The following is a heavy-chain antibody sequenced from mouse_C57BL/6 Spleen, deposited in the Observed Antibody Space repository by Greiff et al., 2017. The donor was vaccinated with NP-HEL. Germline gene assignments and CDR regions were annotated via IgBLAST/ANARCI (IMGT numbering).Heavy chain of an antibody. J-gene: IGHJ4*01. CDR3: ARPIYYGNYDAMDY. D-gene: IGHD2-1*01. V-gene: IGHV1-19*01. CDR2: INPYNGGT. CDR1: GYTFTDYY. Sequence: VQLQQSGPVLVKPGASVKMSCKASGYTFTDYYMNWVKQSHGKSLEWIGVINPYNGGTSYNQKFKGKATLTVDKSSSTAYMELNSLTSEDSAVYYCARPIYYGNYDAMDYWGQGTSVTVSS.